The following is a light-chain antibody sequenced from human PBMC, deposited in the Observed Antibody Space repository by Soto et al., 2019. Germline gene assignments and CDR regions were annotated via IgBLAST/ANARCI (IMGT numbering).Light chain of an antibody. J-gene: IGLJ2*01. CDR3: SSYGRSPTLGHVV. CDR1: SSDFGGYNY. V-gene: IGLV2-14*01. Sequence: QSALTQPASVSGSPGQSITISCVGTSSDFGGYNYVSWYQQHPGQAPKLMISDVSNRPSGVSNRFSGSKSGNTASLTISGLQAEDEAQYYCSSYGRSPTLGHVVFGGGTKLTVL. CDR2: DVS.